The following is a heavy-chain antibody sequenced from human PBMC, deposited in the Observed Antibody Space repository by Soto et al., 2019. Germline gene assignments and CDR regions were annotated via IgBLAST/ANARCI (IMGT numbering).Heavy chain of an antibody. CDR1: WFPFGDFA. V-gene: IGHV3-49*04. Sequence: PGGALKLSLSASWFPFGDFAMRWVPPAPGEGAEWVGFIRSKAYGGTTEYAASVKGRFTISRDDSKSIAYLQMNSLKTEDTAVYYCTMIYVLRFLEWSPPNAWGQGTLVTVSS. CDR2: IRSKAYGGTT. D-gene: IGHD3-3*01. CDR3: TMIYVLRFLEWSPPNA. J-gene: IGHJ5*02.